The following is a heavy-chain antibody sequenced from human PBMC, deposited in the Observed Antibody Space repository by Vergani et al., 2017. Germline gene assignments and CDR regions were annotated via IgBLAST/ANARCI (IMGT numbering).Heavy chain of an antibody. D-gene: IGHD3-22*01. Sequence: QMQLVQSGAEVKKTGSSVKVSCKASGYTFTYRYLHWVRQAPGQALEWMGWITPFNGNTNYAQKFQDRVTITRDRSMSTAYMELSSLRSEDTAMYYCAANYYDSSGYAEPYYYYYYGMDVWGQGTTVTVSS. J-gene: IGHJ6*02. CDR3: AANYYDSSGYAEPYYYYYYGMDV. V-gene: IGHV1-45*02. CDR1: GYTFTYRY. CDR2: ITPFNGNT.